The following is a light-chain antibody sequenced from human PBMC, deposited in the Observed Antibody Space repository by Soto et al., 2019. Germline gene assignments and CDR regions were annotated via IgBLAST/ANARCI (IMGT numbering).Light chain of an antibody. CDR3: QQYNIWPLWT. J-gene: IGKJ1*01. CDR1: QAIRSA. V-gene: IGKV1-6*01. Sequence: TQSPASLSASMGDRVTITCRASQAIRSALGWYQQKPGKVPKLLIYAASTLQSGVPSRFSGSGFGTDFTLTISSLQSEDFAVYFCQQYNIWPLWTFGQRTKVDI. CDR2: AAS.